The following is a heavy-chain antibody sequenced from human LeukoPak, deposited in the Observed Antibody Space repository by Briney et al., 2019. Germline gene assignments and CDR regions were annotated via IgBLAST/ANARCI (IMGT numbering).Heavy chain of an antibody. D-gene: IGHD2-21*01. CDR1: GGSISSYY. CDR3: AREWRYLRAFDI. CDR2: IYYSGST. J-gene: IGHJ3*02. Sequence: SETLSLTCTVSGGSISSYYWSWIRQPPGKGLGWIGYIYYSGSTNYNPSLKSRVTISVDTSKNQFSLKLSSVTAADTAVYYCAREWRYLRAFDIWGQGTMVTVSS. V-gene: IGHV4-59*01.